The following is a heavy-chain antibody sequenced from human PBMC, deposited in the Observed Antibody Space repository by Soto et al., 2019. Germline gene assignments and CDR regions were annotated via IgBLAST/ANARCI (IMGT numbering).Heavy chain of an antibody. CDR3: ARDRNIVATIYNYYGMDV. CDR2: IIPIFGTA. V-gene: IGHV1-69*13. D-gene: IGHD5-12*01. J-gene: IGHJ6*02. CDR1: GGTFSIYA. Sequence: GASVKVSCKASGGTFSIYAISWVRQAPVQGLEWMGGIIPIFGTANYAQKFQGRVTITADESTSTAYMELSSLRSEDTAVYYCARDRNIVATIYNYYGMDVWGQGTTVTVSS.